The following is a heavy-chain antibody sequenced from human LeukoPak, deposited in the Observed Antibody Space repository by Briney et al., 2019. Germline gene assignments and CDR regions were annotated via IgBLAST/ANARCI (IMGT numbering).Heavy chain of an antibody. J-gene: IGHJ4*02. V-gene: IGHV3-23*01. CDR3: ARSGYNRFDY. Sequence: PGGSLRLSCAASGLTFSRYSMNWVRQAPGKGLEWVSSFSGRGGGTYYADSVKGRFTISRDNSKNTLYLQMNSLRAEDTAVYYCARSGYNRFDYWGQGTLVTVSS. CDR2: FSGRGGGT. D-gene: IGHD5-24*01. CDR1: GLTFSRYS.